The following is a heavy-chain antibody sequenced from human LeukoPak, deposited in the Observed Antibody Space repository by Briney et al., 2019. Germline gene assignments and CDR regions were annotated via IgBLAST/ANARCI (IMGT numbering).Heavy chain of an antibody. V-gene: IGHV1-2*02. CDR3: AQGGGSYGDV. Sequence: ASVKVSCKAFGCSFTGYYMHWVRQAPGHGLEWMGRFKPNNGCTSYAQTFQGSVSIIMDTAVSTDYMELSSLRSDDTAVYYSAQGGGSYGDVWGQGTMVAVPS. CDR2: FKPNNGCT. D-gene: IGHD1-26*01. J-gene: IGHJ3*01. CDR1: GCSFTGYY.